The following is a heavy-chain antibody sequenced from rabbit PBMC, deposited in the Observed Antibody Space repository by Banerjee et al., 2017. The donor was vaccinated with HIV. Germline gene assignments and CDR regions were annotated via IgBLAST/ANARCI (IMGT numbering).Heavy chain of an antibody. CDR3: AREDYGDYAGYGYATEWDL. D-gene: IGHD6-1*01. Sequence: QEQLEESGGDLVKPEGSLTLTCTASGFSFSGGYWICWVRQAPGEGLEWIACIYGGSVGSTYYASWAKGRFTISKNSSTTVTLQMTSLTAADTATYFCAREDYGDYAGYGYATEWDLWGPGTLVTVS. CDR1: GFSFSGGYW. V-gene: IGHV1S45*01. J-gene: IGHJ6*01. CDR2: IYGGSVGST.